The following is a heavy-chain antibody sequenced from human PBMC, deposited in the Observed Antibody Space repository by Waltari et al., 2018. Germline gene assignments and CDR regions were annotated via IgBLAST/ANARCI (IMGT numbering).Heavy chain of an antibody. CDR3: ARKLGFGEFVWFDP. D-gene: IGHD3-10*01. V-gene: IGHV1-8*01. CDR2: MNPNSGNT. CDR1: GYTFTSYD. Sequence: QVQLVQSGAEVKKPGASVKVSCKASGYTFTSYDINWVRQATGQGLEWMGWMNPNSGNTGYAQKCQGRVTMTRNTSIITAYMELSSLRSEDTAVYYCARKLGFGEFVWFDPWGQGTLVTVSS. J-gene: IGHJ5*02.